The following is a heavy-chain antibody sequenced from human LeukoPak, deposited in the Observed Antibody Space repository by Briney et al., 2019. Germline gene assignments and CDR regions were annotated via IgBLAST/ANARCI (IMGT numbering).Heavy chain of an antibody. CDR3: AKMRADYSGSSHY. CDR1: GFTFSSYG. D-gene: IGHD6-6*01. CDR2: ISYDGSNK. J-gene: IGHJ4*02. V-gene: IGHV3-30*18. Sequence: PGRSLRLSCAASGFTFSSYGMHWVRQAPGKGLEWVAVISYDGSNKYYADSVKGRFTISRDNSNNTLYLQMNSLRAEDTAVYYCAKMRADYSGSSHYWGQGTLVTVSS.